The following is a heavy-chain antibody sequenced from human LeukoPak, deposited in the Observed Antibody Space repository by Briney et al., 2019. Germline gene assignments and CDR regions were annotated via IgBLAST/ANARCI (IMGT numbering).Heavy chain of an antibody. CDR2: INPSGGST. CDR3: ARDRDTAMAFSFDY. D-gene: IGHD5-18*01. Sequence: ASVKVSCKASGHTFTNYTMNWVRQAPGQGLEWMGIINPSGGSTSYAQKFQGRVTMTRDTSTSTVYMELSSLRSEDTAVYYCARDRDTAMAFSFDYWGQGTLVTVSS. J-gene: IGHJ4*02. CDR1: GHTFTNYT. V-gene: IGHV1-46*01.